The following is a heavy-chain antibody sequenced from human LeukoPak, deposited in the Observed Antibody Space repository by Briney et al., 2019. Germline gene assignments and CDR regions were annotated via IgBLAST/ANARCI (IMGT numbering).Heavy chain of an antibody. D-gene: IGHD6-13*01. CDR2: SATTKPNSCTT. CDR1: GFSITDHH. V-gene: IGHV3-72*01. Sequence: GGSLRLSCAGAGFSITDHHMDWVRQGPGKGLEWIGRSATTKPNSCTTQYAASVRGRFTISRDDSQNSLYLHLSSLKTEDTAVYYCVRVVTPGSGWYHLDHWGLGTLVTVSS. J-gene: IGHJ4*02. CDR3: VRVVTPGSGWYHLDH.